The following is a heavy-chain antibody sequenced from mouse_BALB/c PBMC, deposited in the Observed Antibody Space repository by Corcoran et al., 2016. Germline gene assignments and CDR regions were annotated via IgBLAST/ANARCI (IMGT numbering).Heavy chain of an antibody. CDR3: ARWLLYLGPTSDYAMDY. D-gene: IGHD2-3*01. Sequence: QVQLQQSGAELMKPGVSVQISCKATGYTFSSYWIEWVKQRHGHGLEWIGEILPGSGSTNYNEKFKGKATFTADTSSNTAYMQLSSLTSEDSAVYYCARWLLYLGPTSDYAMDYWGQGTSVTVSS. V-gene: IGHV1-9*01. CDR2: ILPGSGST. J-gene: IGHJ4*01. CDR1: GYTFSSYW.